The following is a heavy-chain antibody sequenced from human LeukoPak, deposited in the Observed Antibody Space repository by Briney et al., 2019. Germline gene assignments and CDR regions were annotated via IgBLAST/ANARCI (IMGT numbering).Heavy chain of an antibody. CDR2: FDPEDGET. CDR1: GYTLTELS. V-gene: IGHV1-24*01. D-gene: IGHD5-24*01. J-gene: IGHJ4*02. Sequence: ASVKVSCTVSGYTLTELSMHWVRQAPGKGLEWMGGFDPEDGETIYAQKFQGRVTMTEDTSTDTAYMELSSLRSEDTAVYYCATDGGPTLMDPYPDYWGQGTLVTVSS. CDR3: ATDGGPTLMDPYPDY.